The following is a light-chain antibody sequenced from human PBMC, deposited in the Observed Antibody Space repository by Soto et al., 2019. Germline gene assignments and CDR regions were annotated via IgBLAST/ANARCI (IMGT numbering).Light chain of an antibody. J-gene: IGKJ1*01. CDR1: QSIDNY. CDR3: QQCFSLPPT. CDR2: AAS. V-gene: IGKV1-39*01. Sequence: DIQMTQSPSSLSASVGDRFTITCRASQSIDNYLSWYQQIPGKAPKLLIYAASNLQRGVPSRFSGSGSGTEFTLTISNLQPDDFAVYYCQQCFSLPPTFGHGTKVDI.